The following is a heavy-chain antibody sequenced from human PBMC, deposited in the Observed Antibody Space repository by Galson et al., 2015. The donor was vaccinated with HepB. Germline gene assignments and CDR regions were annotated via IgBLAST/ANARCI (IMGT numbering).Heavy chain of an antibody. J-gene: IGHJ4*02. Sequence: SLRLACAASGVDVSNHAMHWAGQAPRKGLEWVPFMTFDGSHKHFADSVKGRFTISRDNSENMVYLQMNSLRREDTAVYFCVRGPFKWLQFHPFGYWGQGTPVTVSS. CDR3: VRGPFKWLQFHPFGY. CDR2: MTFDGSHK. CDR1: GVDVSNHA. D-gene: IGHD5-24*01. V-gene: IGHV3-30-3*01.